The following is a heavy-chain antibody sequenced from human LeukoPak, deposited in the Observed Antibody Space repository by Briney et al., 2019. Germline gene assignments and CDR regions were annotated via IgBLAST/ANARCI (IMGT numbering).Heavy chain of an antibody. CDR3: AREWRKTYYYGSGSSHYMDV. V-gene: IGHV1-2*02. CDR1: GYTFTGYY. D-gene: IGHD3-10*01. Sequence: ASVKVSCKASGYTFTGYYMHWVRQAPGQGLEWMGWINPNSGGTNYAQKFQGRVTMTRDTSITTAYMELSRLTSDDTAVYYCAREWRKTYYYGSGSSHYMDVWGKGTTVTVSS. CDR2: INPNSGGT. J-gene: IGHJ6*03.